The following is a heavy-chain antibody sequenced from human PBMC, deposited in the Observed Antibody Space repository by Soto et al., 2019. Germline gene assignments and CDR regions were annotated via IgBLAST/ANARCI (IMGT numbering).Heavy chain of an antibody. CDR3: ARGWYYFDA. Sequence: SETLSLTCDVSVEPMTGGYYWGWIRQSPGKGLEWIGSIYYGGTTYYNPSLRSRLAISIDTSKNQFSLRLSSVTAADTALYYCARGWYYFDAWGQGSLVT. CDR2: IYYGGTT. V-gene: IGHV4-38-2*01. CDR1: VEPMTGGYY. D-gene: IGHD2-15*01. J-gene: IGHJ4*02.